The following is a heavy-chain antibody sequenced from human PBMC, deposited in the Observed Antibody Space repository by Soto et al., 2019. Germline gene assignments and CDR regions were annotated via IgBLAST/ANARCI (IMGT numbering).Heavy chain of an antibody. CDR3: TTCLGAAAGTWEYYYHYYGMNV. V-gene: IGHV3-15*07. D-gene: IGHD6-13*01. Sequence: PGGSLRLSCAASGFNFAYAQMHWVRQAPGKGLEWLGLINTKSDGGTTVYAAPVKGRFTISRDDSKNTLYLQMNSLKTEDTAVYYCTTCLGAAAGTWEYYYHYYGMNVWGQGTTVTVSS. CDR1: GFNFAYAQ. CDR2: INTKSDGGTT. J-gene: IGHJ6*02.